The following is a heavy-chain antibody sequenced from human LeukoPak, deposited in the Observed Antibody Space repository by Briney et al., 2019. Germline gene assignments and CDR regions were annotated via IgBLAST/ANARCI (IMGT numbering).Heavy chain of an antibody. CDR3: ARGDFGVVTHFDY. V-gene: IGHV3-7*01. CDR1: GFTISSNW. Sequence: GGSLRLSCTASGFTISSNWMSWVRQAPGRGLEWVANIKQDGGEKYYVDSVKGRFTISRDNAKNSLHLQMNSLRAEDTAIYYCARGDFGVVTHFDYWGQGTLVTVSS. J-gene: IGHJ4*02. D-gene: IGHD3-3*01. CDR2: IKQDGGEK.